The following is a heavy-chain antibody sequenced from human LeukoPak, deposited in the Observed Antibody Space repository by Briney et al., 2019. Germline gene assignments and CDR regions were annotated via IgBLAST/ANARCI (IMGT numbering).Heavy chain of an antibody. V-gene: IGHV3-66*02. CDR3: ASAVTTFDLFDY. Sequence: PGGSLRLSCAASGFTVSSNYMSWVRQAPGTGLEWVSVIYSGGSTYYADSVKGRFTISRDNSKNTLYLQMNSLRAEDTAVYYCASAVTTFDLFDYWGQGTLVTVSS. CDR2: IYSGGST. J-gene: IGHJ4*02. CDR1: GFTVSSNY. D-gene: IGHD4-17*01.